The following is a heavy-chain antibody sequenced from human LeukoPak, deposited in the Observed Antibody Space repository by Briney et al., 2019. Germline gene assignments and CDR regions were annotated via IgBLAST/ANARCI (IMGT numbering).Heavy chain of an antibody. V-gene: IGHV3-30*02. J-gene: IGHJ4*02. CDR2: VRYDGSSE. CDR1: GFVLSDYG. CDR3: AKESDSGYHSEGPRN. Sequence: GGSLRLFCAASGFVLSDYGMHWVRQAPGKGREWVAFVRYDGSSEYYVGSVKGRFTISRDKSKNTLYLQMNSLRVEDTAVYSCAKESDSGYHSEGPRNWGLGTLVTVSS. D-gene: IGHD5-12*01.